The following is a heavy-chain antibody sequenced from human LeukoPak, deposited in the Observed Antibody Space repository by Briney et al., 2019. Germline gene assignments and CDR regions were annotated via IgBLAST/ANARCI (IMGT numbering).Heavy chain of an antibody. CDR3: ARGTKVTTSQRWAYYYYYYMDV. D-gene: IGHD4-17*01. CDR2: IYNNEST. V-gene: IGHV4-4*07. CDR1: GDAVYY. J-gene: IGHJ6*03. Sequence: PSETLSLTCTVSGDAVYYWNWIRQPAGKGLEWIGRIYNNESTWSNPSLKSRVSMSIDTSKNQFSLKLSSVTAADTAVYYCARGTKVTTSQRWAYYYYYYMDVWGKGTTVTVSS.